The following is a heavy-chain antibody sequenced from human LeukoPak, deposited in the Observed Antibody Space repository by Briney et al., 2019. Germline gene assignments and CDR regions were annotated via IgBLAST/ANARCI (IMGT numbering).Heavy chain of an antibody. J-gene: IGHJ4*02. V-gene: IGHV4-30-4*01. CDR2: IYYSGST. D-gene: IGHD2-21*01. Sequence: PSQTLSLTCTVSGGSISSGDYYWSWIRQPPGKGLEWIGYIYYSGSTYYNPSLKSRVTISVDTSKNQFSLQLNSVTPEDTAVYYCARDRQRVIDYWGQGTLVTVSS. CDR1: GGSISSGDYY. CDR3: ARDRQRVIDY.